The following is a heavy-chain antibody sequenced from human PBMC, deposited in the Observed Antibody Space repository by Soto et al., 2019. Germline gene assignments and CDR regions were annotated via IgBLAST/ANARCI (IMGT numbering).Heavy chain of an antibody. Sequence: QVQLVQSGAEVEKPGASVKVSCKTSGYTFTAYYIHWVRQAPGQGLEWMGWINPNSGVANYAQNFQGRVTMTRDTSISTVYMELSKMRSEDTTVYYCARQGSGSEYPQYFYDGMDVWGQGTTVAASS. J-gene: IGHJ6*02. CDR3: ARQGSGSEYPQYFYDGMDV. CDR1: GYTFTAYY. V-gene: IGHV1-2*02. CDR2: INPNSGVA. D-gene: IGHD5-12*01.